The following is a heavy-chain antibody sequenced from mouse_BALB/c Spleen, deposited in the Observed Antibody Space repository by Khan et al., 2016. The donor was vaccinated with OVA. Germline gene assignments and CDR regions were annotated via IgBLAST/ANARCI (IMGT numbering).Heavy chain of an antibody. V-gene: IGHV2-6-5*01. CDR1: GFSLNDYG. D-gene: IGHD2-10*01. J-gene: IGHJ4*01. CDR2: IWGGGSI. CDR3: AKGVWSYYYTVDY. Sequence: QVQLKQSGPGLVAPSQNLSITCTVSGFSLNDYGVSWIRQPPGKGLEWLGVIWGGGSIYYNSALKSRLSISKDNSKNQVFLKMSSLQSDDTAMFYCAKGVWSYYYTVDYWGQGTSVTVSS.